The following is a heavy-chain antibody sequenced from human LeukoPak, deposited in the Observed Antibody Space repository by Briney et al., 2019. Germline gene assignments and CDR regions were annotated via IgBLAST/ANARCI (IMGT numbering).Heavy chain of an antibody. V-gene: IGHV3-23*05. J-gene: IGHJ4*02. CDR3: AKFEGATIPGWFNDY. Sequence: GGSLRLSCAASEFIFSDYAMGWVRQAPGKGLEWVATIDKTTYPTFYADSVKGRFTISRDNSKNTLYLQMNSLRTEDTAVYFCAKFEGATIPGWFNDYWGQGILVTVSS. D-gene: IGHD6-19*01. CDR1: EFIFSDYA. CDR2: IDKTTYPT.